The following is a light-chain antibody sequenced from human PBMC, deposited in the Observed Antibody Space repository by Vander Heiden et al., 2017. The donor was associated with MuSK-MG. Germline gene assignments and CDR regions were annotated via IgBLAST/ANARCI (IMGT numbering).Light chain of an antibody. CDR3: QQRSNWPPIT. J-gene: IGKJ4*01. CDR1: QSVSSY. V-gene: IGKV3-11*01. Sequence: ELVLTQSPATLSLSPGERATLSCRASQSVSSYLAWYQQKPGQAPRLLIYDASNRDTGIPARFSGSGYGKDFTLTISSREPEDFAVYYCQQRSNWPPITFGGGTKVEIK. CDR2: DAS.